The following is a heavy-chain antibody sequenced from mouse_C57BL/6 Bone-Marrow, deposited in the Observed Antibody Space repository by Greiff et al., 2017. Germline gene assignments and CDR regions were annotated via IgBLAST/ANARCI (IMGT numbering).Heavy chain of an antibody. CDR3: ARRGKGDYYAMDY. CDR2: IYPGGGYT. Sequence: QVQLQQSGAELVRPGTSVKMSCKASGYTFTNYWIGWAKQRPGHGLEWIGDIYPGGGYTNYNEKFKGKATLTADTSSSTAYMQFSSLTSEDSAIYYCARRGKGDYYAMDYWGQGTSVTVSS. D-gene: IGHD1-3*01. V-gene: IGHV1-63*01. J-gene: IGHJ4*01. CDR1: GYTFTNYW.